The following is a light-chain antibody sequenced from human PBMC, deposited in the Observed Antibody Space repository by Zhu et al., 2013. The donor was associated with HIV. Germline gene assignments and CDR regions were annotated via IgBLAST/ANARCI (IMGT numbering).Light chain of an antibody. V-gene: IGLV1-44*01. J-gene: IGLJ3*02. CDR2: NNN. CDR3: GTWDSSLSTGGV. CDR1: SSNVGTNT. Sequence: QSVLTQPPSATGTPGQSVTISCSGSSSNVGTNTVNWYQQLPGTAPRLLIFNNNQRPSGVPDRFSGSKSGTSATLGITELQTGDEADYYCGTWDSSLSTGGVFGGGTKLTVL.